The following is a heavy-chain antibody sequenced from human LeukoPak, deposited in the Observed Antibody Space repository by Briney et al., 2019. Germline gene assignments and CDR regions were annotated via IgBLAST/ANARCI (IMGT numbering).Heavy chain of an antibody. D-gene: IGHD6-13*01. Sequence: GASVKVSCKASGYTFTSYYMHWVRQAPGQGLEWMGIINPSGGSTSYAQKFQGRVTMTRNTSISTAYMELSSLTSEDTAVYYCARPGAAAGFGYWGQGTLVTVSS. J-gene: IGHJ4*02. CDR1: GYTFTSYY. CDR2: INPSGGST. V-gene: IGHV1-46*01. CDR3: ARPGAAAGFGY.